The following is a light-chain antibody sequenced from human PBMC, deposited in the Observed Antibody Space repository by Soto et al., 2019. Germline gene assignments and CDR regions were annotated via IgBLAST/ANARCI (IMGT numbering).Light chain of an antibody. CDR1: SSNIGSNT. CDR3: AAWDDSLNGFYV. J-gene: IGLJ1*01. CDR2: SNN. Sequence: QSVLAQPPSASGTPAQRVTISCSGNSSNIGSNTVNWYQQLPGTAPKLLIYSNNQRPSGVPDRFSGSKSGTSASLAISGLQSEDEADYYCAAWDDSLNGFYVFGTGTKVTVL. V-gene: IGLV1-44*01.